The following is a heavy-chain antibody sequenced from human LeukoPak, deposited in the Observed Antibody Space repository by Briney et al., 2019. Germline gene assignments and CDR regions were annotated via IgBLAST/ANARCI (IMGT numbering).Heavy chain of an antibody. D-gene: IGHD1-1*01. J-gene: IGHJ3*01. Sequence: PGGSLRLSCAASGFTFDDYALHWVRPAPGKGLEWVSGISWNSGNIDYADSVKGRFTISRDNAKNSLYLQMNSLRTEDTAFYYCAKDNSGFNWNDLLPDAFDVWGHGTMVTVSS. V-gene: IGHV3-9*01. CDR2: ISWNSGNI. CDR1: GFTFDDYA. CDR3: AKDNSGFNWNDLLPDAFDV.